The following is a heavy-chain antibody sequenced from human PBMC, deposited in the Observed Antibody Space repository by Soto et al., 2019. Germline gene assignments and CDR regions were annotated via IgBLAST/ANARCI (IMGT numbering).Heavy chain of an antibody. CDR2: IYWDDDK. CDR1: GFSLSTSGVG. J-gene: IGHJ4*02. V-gene: IGHV2-5*02. CDR3: AHRRDTAAGTYFDY. Sequence: SGPTLVNPTQTLTLTCTFSGFSLSTSGVGVGWIRQPPGKALKWLALIYWDDDKRHSPSLKSRLTITKDTSKNQVVLTMTNMDPVDTATYYCAHRRDTAAGTYFDYWGQGTLVTVSS. D-gene: IGHD6-13*01.